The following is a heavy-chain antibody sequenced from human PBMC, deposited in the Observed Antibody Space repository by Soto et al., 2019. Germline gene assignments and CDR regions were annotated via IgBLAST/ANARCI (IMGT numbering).Heavy chain of an antibody. CDR1: GGSISSSSYY. D-gene: IGHD4-17*01. CDR3: ARLSTVTTWDYYYGMDV. Sequence: TSETLSLTCTVSGGSISSSSYYWGWIRQPPGKGLEWIGSIYYSGSTYYNPSLKSRVTISVDTSKNQFSLKLSSVTAADTAVYYCARLSTVTTWDYYYGMDVWGQGTTVTVSS. V-gene: IGHV4-39*01. J-gene: IGHJ6*02. CDR2: IYYSGST.